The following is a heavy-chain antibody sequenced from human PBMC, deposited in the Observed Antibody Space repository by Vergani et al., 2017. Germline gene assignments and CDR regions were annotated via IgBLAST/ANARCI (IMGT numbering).Heavy chain of an antibody. CDR1: GFTFSNSA. J-gene: IGHJ6*04. V-gene: IGHV3-23*04. D-gene: IGHD2/OR15-2a*01. Sequence: EVQLVESGGGLVKPGGSLRLSCAASGFTFSNSAMSWVRQTSGKGLQWVSAISGSGGNTFYTDSVKGRFTIYRDNSKDTLYLQMNSLRVEDTAIYYCAKARDPNCKCCNCDSYYYGLDLWGKGTTVTVSS. CDR2: ISGSGGNT. CDR3: AKARDPNCKCCNCDSYYYGLDL.